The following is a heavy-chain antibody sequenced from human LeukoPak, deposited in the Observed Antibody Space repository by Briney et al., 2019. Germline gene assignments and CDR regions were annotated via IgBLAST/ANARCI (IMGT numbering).Heavy chain of an antibody. J-gene: IGHJ4*02. CDR2: IYHSGST. D-gene: IGHD3-22*01. Sequence: SETLSLTCAVSGGSISRGGYSWSWIRQPPGKGLEWIGYIYHSGSTYYNPSLKSQVTISVDRSKNQISPKLSSVPPADRAVHYCDRGTHYYDSLRPFVYWGQGTLVTVSS. CDR1: GGSISRGGYS. V-gene: IGHV4-30-2*01. CDR3: DRGTHYYDSLRPFVY.